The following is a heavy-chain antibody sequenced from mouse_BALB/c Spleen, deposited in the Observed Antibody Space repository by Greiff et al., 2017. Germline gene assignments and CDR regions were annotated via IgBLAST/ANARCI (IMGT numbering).Heavy chain of an antibody. D-gene: IGHD2-4*01. J-gene: IGHJ1*01. Sequence: ESGGGLVKPGGSLKLSCAASGFTFSSYAMSWVRQSPEKRLEWVAEISSGGSYTYYPDTVTGRFTISRDNAKNTLYLEMSSLRSEDTAMYYCARRESTMITTGWYFDVWGAGTTVTVSS. V-gene: IGHV5-9-4*01. CDR3: ARRESTMITTGWYFDV. CDR1: GFTFSSYA. CDR2: ISSGGSYT.